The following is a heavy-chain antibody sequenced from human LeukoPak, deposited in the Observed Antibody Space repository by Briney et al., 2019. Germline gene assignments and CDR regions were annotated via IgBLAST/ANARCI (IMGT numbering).Heavy chain of an antibody. V-gene: IGHV3-53*01. D-gene: IGHD6-19*01. CDR3: ARDNRDGSGWYSVGH. CDR1: GFTVSNDY. Sequence: QPGGSLRLSCAASGFTVSNDYMSWVRQAPGKGLEWVSVIYRDGGTYYADSVRGRFTISRDNSKNTLYLQMNSLRAEDTAVYYCARDNRDGSGWYSVGHWGQGTLVTVSS. CDR2: IYRDGGT. J-gene: IGHJ4*02.